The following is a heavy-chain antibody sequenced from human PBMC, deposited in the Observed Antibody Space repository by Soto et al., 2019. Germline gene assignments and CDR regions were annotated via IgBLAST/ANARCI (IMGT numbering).Heavy chain of an antibody. Sequence: SETLSLTCTVSGGSISSYYWSWMQPPGKGLEWIGYIYYSGSTYYNPSLKSRATISVDTSKNQFSLKLSSVTAADTAVYYCASITMVRGVIILHDAFDIWGQGTMVTVSS. CDR2: IYYSGST. D-gene: IGHD3-10*01. J-gene: IGHJ3*02. CDR1: GGSISSYY. V-gene: IGHV4-59*08. CDR3: ASITMVRGVIILHDAFDI.